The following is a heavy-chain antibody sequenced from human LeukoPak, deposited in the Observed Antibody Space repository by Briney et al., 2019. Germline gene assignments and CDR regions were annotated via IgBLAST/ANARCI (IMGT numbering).Heavy chain of an antibody. V-gene: IGHV5-51*01. J-gene: IGHJ4*02. Sequence: GESLKISCKGSGYTFTSYWIGWVRQMPGKGLDWMGIIYPGDSDTRYSPSFQGQVTISADKSISTAYLQWSSLKASDTAMYYCARSCRDGYRDFDYWGQGTLVTVSS. D-gene: IGHD5-24*01. CDR2: IYPGDSDT. CDR3: ARSCRDGYRDFDY. CDR1: GYTFTSYW.